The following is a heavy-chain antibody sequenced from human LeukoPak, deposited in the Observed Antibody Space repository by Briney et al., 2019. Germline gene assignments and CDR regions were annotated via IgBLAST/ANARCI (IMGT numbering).Heavy chain of an antibody. J-gene: IGHJ6*03. V-gene: IGHV4-30-4*08. CDR1: GGSISCGDYY. Sequence: SQTLSLTCTVSGGSISCGDYYSSWIRQPPGKGLEWIGYIYYSGSTYYNPSLKSRVTISVDTSKNQFSLKLSPVTAADTAVYYCARDTIPPSYYVDVWGKGTTVTVSS. CDR2: IYYSGST. D-gene: IGHD3-3*01. CDR3: ARDTIPPSYYVDV.